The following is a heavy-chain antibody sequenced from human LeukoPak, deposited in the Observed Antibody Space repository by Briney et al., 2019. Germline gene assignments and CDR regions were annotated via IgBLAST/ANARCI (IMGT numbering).Heavy chain of an antibody. D-gene: IGHD5-12*01. V-gene: IGHV3-7*01. CDR1: AFSLSDYG. CDR2: IKQDGSEK. Sequence: GGSLRLSCAAPAFSLSDYGMNWVRQAPGKGLGWVASIKQDGSEKYYVDSVKGRFTISRDNAKNSLYLQMNTLRAEDTAVYYCLRDRGYSTYDCWGQGTLVTVSS. CDR3: LRDRGYSTYDC. J-gene: IGHJ4*02.